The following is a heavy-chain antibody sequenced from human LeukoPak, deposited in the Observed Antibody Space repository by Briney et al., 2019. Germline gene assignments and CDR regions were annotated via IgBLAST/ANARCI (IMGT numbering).Heavy chain of an antibody. Sequence: EASVKVSCKASGYTFTNYGMNWVRQAPGQGLEWMGWINTNTGNPTYAQGFTGRFVFSLDTSVSTAYLQISSLKAEDTAVYYCARLTYYYDSSGWTFDYWGQGTLVTVSS. CDR3: ARLTYYYDSSGWTFDY. D-gene: IGHD3-22*01. CDR2: INTNTGNP. CDR1: GYTFTNYG. V-gene: IGHV7-4-1*02. J-gene: IGHJ4*02.